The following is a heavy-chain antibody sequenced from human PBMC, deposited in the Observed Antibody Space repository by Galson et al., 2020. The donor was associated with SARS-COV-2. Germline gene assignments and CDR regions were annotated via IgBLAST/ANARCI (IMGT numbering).Heavy chain of an antibody. Sequence: SETLSLTCTVSGGSISSSSYYWGWIRQPPGKGLEWIGSIYYSGSTYYNPSLKSRVTISVDTSKNQFSLKLSSVTAADTAVYYCARVSEPALGYYGMDVWGQGTTVTVSS. J-gene: IGHJ6*02. V-gene: IGHV4-39*07. CDR1: GGSISSSSYY. CDR2: IYYSGST. CDR3: ARVSEPALGYYGMDV. D-gene: IGHD1-1*01.